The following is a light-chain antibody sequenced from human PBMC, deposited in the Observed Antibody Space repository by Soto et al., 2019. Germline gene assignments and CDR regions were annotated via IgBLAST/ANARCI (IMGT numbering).Light chain of an antibody. J-gene: IGKJ2*01. CDR1: KSVSSSY. V-gene: IGKV3-20*01. Sequence: EIVLTQSPGTLSLSPGERATLSCRASKSVSSSYLAWYQQKPGQAPRLLIYGASSSATGIPDRFSGSGSGTDFTLTISRLEPEDFAVYSCQQYGSSPYTFRQGTKLEIK. CDR3: QQYGSSPYT. CDR2: GAS.